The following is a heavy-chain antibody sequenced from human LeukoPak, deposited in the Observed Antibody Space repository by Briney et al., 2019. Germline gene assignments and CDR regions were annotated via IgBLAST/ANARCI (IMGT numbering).Heavy chain of an antibody. J-gene: IGHJ4*02. CDR3: ASFPMAGNGLGY. V-gene: IGHV4-34*01. D-gene: IGHD6-19*01. Sequence: SETLSLTCAVYGGSFSGYYWSWIRQPPGKGLEWIGEINHSGSTNYNPSLKSRVTISVDTSKNQFSLKLSSVTAADTAVYYCASFPMAGNGLGYWGQGTLVTVSS. CDR2: INHSGST. CDR1: GGSFSGYY.